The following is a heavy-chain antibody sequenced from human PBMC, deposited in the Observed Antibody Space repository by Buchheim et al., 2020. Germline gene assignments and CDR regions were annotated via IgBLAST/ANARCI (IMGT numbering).Heavy chain of an antibody. CDR2: TSDDGSNK. CDR1: GFSFSTYG. CDR3: AKRRREYSSSPFDY. J-gene: IGHJ4*02. D-gene: IGHD6-6*01. V-gene: IGHV3-30*18. Sequence: QVQLVESGGGVVQPGRSLRLSCTASGFSFSTYGMHWVRQAPGKGLEWVAFTSDDGSNKYYADSVKGRFTISRDNSTKTLNLQMSSLRVEDTAVYYCAKRRREYSSSPFDYWGQGTL.